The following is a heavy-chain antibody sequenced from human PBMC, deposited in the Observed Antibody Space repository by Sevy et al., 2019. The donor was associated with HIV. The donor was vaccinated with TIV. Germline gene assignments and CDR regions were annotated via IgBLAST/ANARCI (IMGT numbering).Heavy chain of an antibody. CDR1: GLTFSIYA. V-gene: IGHV3-30*04. CDR3: ARDLPTAVINPFYYYGLDV. D-gene: IGHD3-22*01. J-gene: IGHJ6*02. Sequence: GGSLRLSCAASGLTFSIYAMHWVRQAPDKGLEWVAVISYDGGVKYFADSVKGRVTISRDNSKNTLYLQMNSLRPEDTAVYYCARDLPTAVINPFYYYGLDVWGQGTTVTVSS. CDR2: ISYDGGVK.